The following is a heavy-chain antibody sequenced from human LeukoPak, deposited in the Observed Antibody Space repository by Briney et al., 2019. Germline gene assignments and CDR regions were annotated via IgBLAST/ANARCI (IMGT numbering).Heavy chain of an antibody. CDR1: GGSISSSSYY. Sequence: PSETLSLTCAVSGGSISSSSYYWGWIRQPPGKGLEWIGSIYYSGSTYYNPSLKSRVTISVDTSKNQFSLKLSSVTAADTAVYYCASYWYSSGWYSVYWGQGTLVTVSS. V-gene: IGHV4-39*07. D-gene: IGHD6-19*01. CDR3: ASYWYSSGWYSVY. J-gene: IGHJ4*02. CDR2: IYYSGST.